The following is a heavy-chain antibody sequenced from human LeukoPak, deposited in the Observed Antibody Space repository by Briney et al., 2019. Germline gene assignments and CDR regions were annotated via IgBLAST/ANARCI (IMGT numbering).Heavy chain of an antibody. CDR2: IHYSGST. J-gene: IGHJ4*02. CDR3: ARWGALDSSGQD. CDR1: GGSISSYF. Sequence: PSETLSLTCIVSGGSISSYFWTWIRQPPGKGREWIGYIHYSGSTNYNPSLKSRVTISVDTSKNQFSLKLSSVTAADTAVYYCARWGALDSSGQDWGQGTLVTVSS. D-gene: IGHD3-22*01. V-gene: IGHV4-59*08.